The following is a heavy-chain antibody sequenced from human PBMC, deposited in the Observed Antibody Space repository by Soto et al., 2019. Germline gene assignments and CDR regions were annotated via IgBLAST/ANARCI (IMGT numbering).Heavy chain of an antibody. CDR3: ARKVAGASYAHYYMDV. D-gene: IGHD1-26*01. V-gene: IGHV4-59*01. J-gene: IGHJ6*03. CDR2: VYYSGNT. Sequence: SETLSLTCTVSGGSISPYYWSWIRQPPGKGLEWIGYVYYSGNTNYNPSLESRVTISVDTSRNRFSLNLTSATAADTAVYYCARKVAGASYAHYYMDVWGRGTAFTVSS. CDR1: GGSISPYY.